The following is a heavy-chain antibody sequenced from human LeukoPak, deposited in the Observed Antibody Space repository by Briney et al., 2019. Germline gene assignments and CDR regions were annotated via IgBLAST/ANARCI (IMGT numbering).Heavy chain of an antibody. J-gene: IGHJ4*02. CDR1: GYTFTSYG. V-gene: IGHV1-18*01. D-gene: IGHD3-22*01. CDR2: ISAYNGNT. CDR3: ARDSHYYYDSSGYYYSPFDY. Sequence: ASVKVSCKASGYTFTSYGISWVRQAPGQGLEWMGWISAYNGNTNYAQKLQGRVTMTTDTSTSTAYMELRSLRSDDTAVYYCARDSHYYYDSSGYYYSPFDYWGQGTLVTVSS.